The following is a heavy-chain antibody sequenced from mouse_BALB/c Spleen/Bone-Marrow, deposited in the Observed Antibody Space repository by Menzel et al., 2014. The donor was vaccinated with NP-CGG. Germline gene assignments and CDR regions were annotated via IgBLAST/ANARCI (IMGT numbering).Heavy chain of an antibody. V-gene: IGHV1-80*01. D-gene: IGHD3-1*01. CDR1: GYVFSTYW. CDR3: ARVGISVDY. J-gene: IGHJ2*01. Sequence: QVQLQQPGAELVRPGSSVKISCESSGYVFSTYWINWVKQRPGQGLEWIGQIYPGDGDTDYNGKFKDKATLTADKSSNTAYMQLSSPTAEDSAVYFCARVGISVDYWGQGTTLTVSS. CDR2: IYPGDGDT.